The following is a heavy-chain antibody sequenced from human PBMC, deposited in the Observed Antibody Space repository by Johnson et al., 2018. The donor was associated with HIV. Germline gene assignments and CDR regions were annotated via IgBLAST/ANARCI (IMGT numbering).Heavy chain of an antibody. Sequence: QVQLVESGGGMVQPGRSLRLSCAASGFTFTTYALHWVRRAPGKGLECVAVISYDGTYKYYADSVKGRFTISRDNSGNTLYLEMNSLRAEDTAVYYCVRVRGHSGYDIDDDALGIWGQGTMVTVSS. V-gene: IGHV3-30*04. CDR1: GFTFTTYA. J-gene: IGHJ3*02. CDR2: ISYDGTYK. CDR3: VRVRGHSGYDIDDDALGI. D-gene: IGHD5-12*01.